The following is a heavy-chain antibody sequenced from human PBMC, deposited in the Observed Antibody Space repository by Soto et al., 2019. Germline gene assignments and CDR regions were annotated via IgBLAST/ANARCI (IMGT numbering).Heavy chain of an antibody. CDR3: ARSGSSSWYRSSSLHY. V-gene: IGHV4-34*01. CDR2: INHSGST. Sequence: PSETLSLTCAVYGGSFSGYYWSWIRQPPGKGLEWIGEINHSGSTNYNPSLKSRVTISVDTSKNQFSLKLSSVTAADTAVYYCARSGSSSWYRSSSLHYWGQGTLVTVSS. D-gene: IGHD6-13*01. J-gene: IGHJ4*02. CDR1: GGSFSGYY.